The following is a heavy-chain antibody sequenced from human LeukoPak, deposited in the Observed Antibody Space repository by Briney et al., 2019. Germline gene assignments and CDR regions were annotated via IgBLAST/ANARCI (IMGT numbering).Heavy chain of an antibody. CDR3: ARDQSHSGTNAFDI. D-gene: IGHD1-1*01. J-gene: IGHJ3*02. CDR2: ISNSGYTI. Sequence: GGSLRLSCAASGFTFSDDYMSWIRQAPGKGLEWVSYISNSGYTIYYADSVKGRFTISRDNAENSLYLQMNSLRAEDTAVYYCARDQSHSGTNAFDIWGQGTMVTVSS. V-gene: IGHV3-11*04. CDR1: GFTFSDDY.